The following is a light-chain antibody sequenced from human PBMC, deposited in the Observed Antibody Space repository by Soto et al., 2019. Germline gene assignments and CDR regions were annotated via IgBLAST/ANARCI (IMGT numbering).Light chain of an antibody. CDR2: HAS. Sequence: DIQMTQSPSTLSASIGDRVTIACRASQDISNWLAWYQQKPGKAPKLPIFHASSLESGVPSRFSGSGSGTEFSLTISSLQSDDFATYYCQQYNTYPTFGQGTKVEIK. V-gene: IGKV1-5*01. CDR1: QDISNW. J-gene: IGKJ1*01. CDR3: QQYNTYPT.